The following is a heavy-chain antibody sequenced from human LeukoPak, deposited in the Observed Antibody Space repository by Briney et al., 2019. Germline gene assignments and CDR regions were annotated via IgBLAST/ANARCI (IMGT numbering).Heavy chain of an antibody. Sequence: SETLSLTCTVSGGSISSGGYYWSWIRQPPGKGLEWIGYIYHSGSTYYNPSLKSRVTISVDTSKNQFSLKLSSVTAADTAVYYCARETGYYSGNYFDYWGQGTLVTVSS. CDR3: ARETGYYSGNYFDY. V-gene: IGHV4-30-2*05. J-gene: IGHJ4*02. CDR2: IYHSGST. CDR1: GGSISSGGYY. D-gene: IGHD3-9*01.